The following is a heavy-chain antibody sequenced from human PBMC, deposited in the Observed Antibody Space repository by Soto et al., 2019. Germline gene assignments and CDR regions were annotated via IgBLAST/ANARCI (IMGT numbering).Heavy chain of an antibody. D-gene: IGHD2-2*01. Sequence: ESGGGLVQPGRSLRLSCAASGFTFDDYAMHWVRQAPGKGLEWVSGISWNSGSIGYADSVKGRFTISRDNAKNSLYLQMNSLRAEDTALYYCAKAISIVVVPAASLPDYWGQGTLVTVSS. CDR1: GFTFDDYA. J-gene: IGHJ4*02. CDR2: ISWNSGSI. V-gene: IGHV3-9*01. CDR3: AKAISIVVVPAASLPDY.